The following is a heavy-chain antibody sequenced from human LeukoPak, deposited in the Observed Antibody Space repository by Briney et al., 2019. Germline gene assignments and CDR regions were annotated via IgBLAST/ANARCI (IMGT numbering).Heavy chain of an antibody. D-gene: IGHD3-3*01. CDR3: ARHGSGYYFFDY. CDR2: IYHSGST. CDR1: GGSISSGGYS. V-gene: IGHV4-30-2*01. J-gene: IGHJ4*02. Sequence: SETLSLTCAVSGGSISSGGYSWSWIRQPPGKGLEWIGYIYHSGSTYYNPSLKSRVTISVDRSKNQFSLKLSSVTAADTAVYYCARHGSGYYFFDYWGQGTMVSVSS.